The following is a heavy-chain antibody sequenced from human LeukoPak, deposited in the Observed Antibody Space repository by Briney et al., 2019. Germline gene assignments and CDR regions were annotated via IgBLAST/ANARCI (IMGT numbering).Heavy chain of an antibody. J-gene: IGHJ4*02. CDR3: ARVVYYGYYFDY. CDR2: INPNSGGT. D-gene: IGHD3-10*01. V-gene: IGHV1-2*06. CDR1: GYTFTGYY. Sequence: GASVKVSCKASGYTFTGYYMHWVRQAPGRGLEWVGRINPNSGGTNYAQKFQGRVTMTRDTSISTAYMELSRLRSDDTAVYYCARVVYYGYYFDYWGQGTLVTVSS.